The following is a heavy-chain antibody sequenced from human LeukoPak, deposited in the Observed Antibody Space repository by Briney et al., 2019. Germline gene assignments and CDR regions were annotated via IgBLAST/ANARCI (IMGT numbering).Heavy chain of an antibody. J-gene: IGHJ5*02. V-gene: IGHV4-34*01. CDR2: INHSGST. Sequence: SETLSLTCAVYGGSFSGCYWSWIRQPPGKGLEWIGEINHSGSTNYNPSLKSRVTISVDTSKNQFSLKLSSVTAADTAVYYCARDRGGYCSSTSCHTFDPWGQGTLVTVSS. CDR1: GGSFSGCY. D-gene: IGHD2-2*02. CDR3: ARDRGGYCSSTSCHTFDP.